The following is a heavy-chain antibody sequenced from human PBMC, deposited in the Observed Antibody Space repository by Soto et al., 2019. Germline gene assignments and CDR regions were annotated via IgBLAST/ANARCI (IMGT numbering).Heavy chain of an antibody. Sequence: GGSLRLSCAASGFTFSSYGMHWVRQAPGKGLEWVAVIWYDGSNKYYADSVKGRFTISRDNSKNTLYLQMNSLRAEDTAVYYCASTSIAVAGLDYWGQGTLVTVSS. CDR2: IWYDGSNK. CDR1: GFTFSSYG. J-gene: IGHJ4*02. V-gene: IGHV3-33*01. CDR3: ASTSIAVAGLDY. D-gene: IGHD6-19*01.